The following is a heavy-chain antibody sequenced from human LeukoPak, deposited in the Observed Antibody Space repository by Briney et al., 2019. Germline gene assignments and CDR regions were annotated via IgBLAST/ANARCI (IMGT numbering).Heavy chain of an antibody. D-gene: IGHD2-2*01. CDR1: GFTFSSYS. J-gene: IGHJ4*02. CDR2: ISSSSSYI. V-gene: IGHV3-21*01. CDR3: ASEVVPAAIDY. Sequence: PGGSLRLSCAASGFTFSSYSMNWVRQAPGKGLEWVSSISSSSSYIYYADSVKGRFTISRDNAKNSLYLQMNSLRAEDTAVYYCASEVVPAAIDYWGQGTLVTVSS.